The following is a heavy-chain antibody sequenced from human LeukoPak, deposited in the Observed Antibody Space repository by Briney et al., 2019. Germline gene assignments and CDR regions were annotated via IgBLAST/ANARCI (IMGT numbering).Heavy chain of an antibody. CDR1: GFTFSDYY. V-gene: IGHV3-11*01. CDR2: ISSSGSTI. CDR3: ARATVPNGWGYRYYYMDV. D-gene: IGHD4-11*01. Sequence: NPGGSLRLSCAASGFTFSDYYMSWIRQAPGKGLEWVSYISSSGSTINYADSVKGRFTISRDNAKNSLYLQMNSLRAEDTAVYYCARATVPNGWGYRYYYMDVWGKGTTVTVSS. J-gene: IGHJ6*03.